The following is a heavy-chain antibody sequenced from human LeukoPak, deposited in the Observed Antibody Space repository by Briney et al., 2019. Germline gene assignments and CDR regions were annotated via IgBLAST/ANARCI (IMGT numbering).Heavy chain of an antibody. J-gene: IGHJ4*02. CDR2: IYYSGST. Sequence: SETLSLTGTASGGSISSSSYYWGWIRQPPGKGLEWIGSIYYSGSTYYNPSLKSRVTISVDTSKNQFSLKLSSVTAADTAVYYCVRRDSSSSFDYWGQGTLVTVSS. V-gene: IGHV4-39*01. CDR1: GGSISSSSYY. D-gene: IGHD6-13*01. CDR3: VRRDSSSSFDY.